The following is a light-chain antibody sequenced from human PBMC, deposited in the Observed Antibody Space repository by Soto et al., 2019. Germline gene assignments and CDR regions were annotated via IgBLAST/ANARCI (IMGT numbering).Light chain of an antibody. V-gene: IGLV1-40*01. CDR2: GNI. CDR1: SSNIGAGYD. CDR3: QSYDSTRSARYV. Sequence: QSVLTQPPSVSGAPGQRVTISCTGSSSNIGAGYDVHWYQQRPGTAPKLLIFGNINRPSGVPDRFSGSKSGTSASLAITGLQAEDEGDYYCQSYDSTRSARYVFGTGTKLTVL. J-gene: IGLJ1*01.